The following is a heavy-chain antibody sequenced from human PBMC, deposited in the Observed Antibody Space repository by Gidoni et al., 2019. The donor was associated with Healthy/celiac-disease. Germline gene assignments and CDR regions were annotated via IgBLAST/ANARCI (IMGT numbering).Heavy chain of an antibody. Sequence: EGQLVESGGGSVQPGGSRRLSCAASQFTFSSYDMHWVRHATGKGLEWVSAIGTAGDTDYPGAVKGRFTISRENAKNSLYLQMNSLSAGDTAVYYCARRGAAAGTGGEPYYYYGMDVWGQGTTVTVSS. J-gene: IGHJ6*02. CDR2: IGTAGDT. CDR1: QFTFSSYD. CDR3: ARRGAAAGTGGEPYYYYGMDV. D-gene: IGHD6-13*01. V-gene: IGHV3-13*01.